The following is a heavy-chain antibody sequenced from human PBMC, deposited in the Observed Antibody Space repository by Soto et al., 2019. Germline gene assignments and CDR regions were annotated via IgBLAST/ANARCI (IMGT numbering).Heavy chain of an antibody. V-gene: IGHV4-39*01. CDR1: GGSISSSSYY. J-gene: IGHJ4*02. CDR2: IYYSGST. Sequence: SETLSLTCTVSGGSISSSSYYWGWIRQPPGKGLEWIGSIYYSGSTYYNPSLKSRVTISVDTSKNQFSLKLSSVTAADTAVYYCARQPRILTSYSGYIDYWGQGTLVTVSS. D-gene: IGHD3-9*01. CDR3: ARQPRILTSYSGYIDY.